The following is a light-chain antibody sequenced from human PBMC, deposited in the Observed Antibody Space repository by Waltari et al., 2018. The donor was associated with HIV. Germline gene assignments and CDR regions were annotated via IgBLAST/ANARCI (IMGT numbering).Light chain of an antibody. CDR1: SSAVGAYNF. CDR3: SSYTSSNAYVV. CDR2: EVS. Sequence: LTQPASVSGSPGQSITIPCTGTSSAVGAYNFVSWYQQYPAKAPKLMIYEVSNRPSGVSDRFSGSKSDNAASLTISGLQAEDEADYYCSSYTSSNAYVVFGGGTKLTVL. V-gene: IGLV2-14*01. J-gene: IGLJ2*01.